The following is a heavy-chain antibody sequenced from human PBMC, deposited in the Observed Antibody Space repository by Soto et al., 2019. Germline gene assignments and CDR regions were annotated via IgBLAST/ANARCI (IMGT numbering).Heavy chain of an antibody. CDR2: IIPIFGTA. V-gene: IGHV1-69*06. D-gene: IGHD4-17*01. CDR1: GGTFSRYA. Sequence: AVTVSCQASGGTFSRYAISWLRQAPAPGLEWMGGIIPIFGTANYAQKFQGRVTITADKSTSTAYMALSSLRSDDTAVYYCARDKSGTTVVMFWFDPWGQGTLVTVSS. CDR3: ARDKSGTTVVMFWFDP. J-gene: IGHJ5*02.